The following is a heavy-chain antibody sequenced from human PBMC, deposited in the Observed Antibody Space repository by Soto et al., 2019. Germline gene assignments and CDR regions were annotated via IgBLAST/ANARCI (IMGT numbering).Heavy chain of an antibody. V-gene: IGHV3-23*01. CDR2: ISGSGGST. Sequence: PGGSLRLSCAASGFTFSSYAMSWVRQAPGKGLEWVSAISGSGGSTYYADSVKGRFTISRDNSKNTLYLQMNSLRAEDTAVYYCAKGTQYYYDSSGYLFYYWGQGTLVTVS. CDR3: AKGTQYYYDSSGYLFYY. J-gene: IGHJ4*02. D-gene: IGHD3-22*01. CDR1: GFTFSSYA.